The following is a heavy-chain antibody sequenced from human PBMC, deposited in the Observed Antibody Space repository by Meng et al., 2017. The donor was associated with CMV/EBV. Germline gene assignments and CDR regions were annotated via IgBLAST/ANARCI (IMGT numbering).Heavy chain of an antibody. CDR2: INPNSGGT. J-gene: IGHJ6*02. CDR1: GYTFTGYY. D-gene: IGHD1-26*01. Sequence: ASVKVSCKASGYTFTGYYMHWVRQAPGQGLEWMGWINPNSGGTNYAQKFQGRVTMTRDTSISTAYMELSRLRSDDTAVYYCASSIPQGSIVGATHPLRYGMDVWGQGTTVTVSS. V-gene: IGHV1-2*02. CDR3: ASSIPQGSIVGATHPLRYGMDV.